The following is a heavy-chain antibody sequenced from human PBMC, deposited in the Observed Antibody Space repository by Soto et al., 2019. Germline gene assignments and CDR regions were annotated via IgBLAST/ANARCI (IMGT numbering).Heavy chain of an antibody. Sequence: SQTLSLTCAISGDSVSSNTAAWNWIRQSPSRGLEWLGRTYYRSKWSNDYAPSVKSRITVNPDTSKNQFSLQLNSVTPEDTAVYYCARAVLNTANAFVIWGQGKVVTVSS. D-gene: IGHD6-25*01. CDR3: ARAVLNTANAFVI. CDR1: GDSVSSNTAA. CDR2: TYYRSKWSN. J-gene: IGHJ3*02. V-gene: IGHV6-1*01.